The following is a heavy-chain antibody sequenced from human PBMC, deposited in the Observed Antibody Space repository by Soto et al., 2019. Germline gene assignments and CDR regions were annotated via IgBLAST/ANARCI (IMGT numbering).Heavy chain of an antibody. CDR3: ARGYYDSRGQSNTFDI. V-gene: IGHV4-59*01. CDR1: GASISSSY. Sequence: PSETLSLTCTVSGASISSSYWSWIRQSPGKGLEWIGYVYYSGSTNYNPSLKSRVTISVDTSKNQFSLKLSSVTAADRAVYYCARGYYDSRGQSNTFDIWGQGTMVTVSS. J-gene: IGHJ3*02. D-gene: IGHD3-22*01. CDR2: VYYSGST.